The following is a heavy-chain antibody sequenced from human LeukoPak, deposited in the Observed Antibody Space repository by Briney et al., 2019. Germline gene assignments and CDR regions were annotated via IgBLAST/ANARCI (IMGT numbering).Heavy chain of an antibody. J-gene: IGHJ4*02. CDR3: ARDYGDYDFWSGYYNTGHFDY. V-gene: IGHV1-2*02. Sequence: ASVKVSCTASGYTFTGYYMHWVRQAPGQGLEWMGWINPNSGGTNYAQKFQGRVTMTRDTSISTAYMELSRLRSDDTAVYYCARDYGDYDFWSGYYNTGHFDYWGQGTLVTVSS. D-gene: IGHD3-3*01. CDR1: GYTFTGYY. CDR2: INPNSGGT.